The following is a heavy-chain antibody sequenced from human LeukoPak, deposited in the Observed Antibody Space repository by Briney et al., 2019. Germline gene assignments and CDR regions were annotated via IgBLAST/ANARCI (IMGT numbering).Heavy chain of an antibody. CDR1: GYTLIDYY. CDR2: INPKSGDT. CDR3: VRSRNYFDY. V-gene: IGHV1-2*02. J-gene: IGHJ4*02. Sequence: ASVKVSCKASGYTLIDYYMHWVRQAPGQGLEWMGWINPKSGDTKYAEKFQGRVIMTRDTSISTAYLELSRLRSDDTAVYYCVRSRNYFDYWGQGTLVTVSS. D-gene: IGHD6-13*01.